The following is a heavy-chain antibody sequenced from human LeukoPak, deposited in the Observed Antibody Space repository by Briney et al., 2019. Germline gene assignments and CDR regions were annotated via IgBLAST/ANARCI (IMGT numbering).Heavy chain of an antibody. CDR1: GFTFSSYG. V-gene: IGHV3-30*03. CDR2: ISYDGSNK. J-gene: IGHJ4*02. CDR3: AREDIVVADKYYFDS. Sequence: GRSLRLSCAASGFTFSSYGMHWVRQAPGKGLEWVAVISYDGSNKYYADSVKGRFTISRDNSKNTLYLQMNSLRAEDTAVYYCAREDIVVADKYYFDSWGQGTLVTVSS. D-gene: IGHD6-19*01.